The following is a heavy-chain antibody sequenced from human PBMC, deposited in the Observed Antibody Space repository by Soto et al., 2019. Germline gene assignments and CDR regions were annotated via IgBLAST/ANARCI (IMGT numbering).Heavy chain of an antibody. Sequence: VKVSCKASGYTFTSYYMHWVRQAPGQGLEWMGIINPSGGSTSYAQKFQGRVTMTRDTSTSTVYMELSSLRSEDTAVYYCARDGYYDGSGSYFWDYGMDVWGQGTTVTVSS. CDR3: ARDGYYDGSGSYFWDYGMDV. CDR2: INPSGGST. CDR1: GYTFTSYY. D-gene: IGHD3-10*01. V-gene: IGHV1-46*01. J-gene: IGHJ6*02.